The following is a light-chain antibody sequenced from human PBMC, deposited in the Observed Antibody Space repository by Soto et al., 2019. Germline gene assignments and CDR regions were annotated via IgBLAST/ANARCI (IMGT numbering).Light chain of an antibody. J-gene: IGKJ3*01. V-gene: IGKV3-20*01. CDR2: GAS. CDR1: QSVNNNY. Sequence: EIVLTQSPGTRALSPGERATLSCRASQSVNNNYLTWYQQKRGQAPRLLIHGASSRATGIPDRFSGSGSGTDFTLTISRLEPGDFAVYYCQQYGSSPFTFGPGTRVGIK. CDR3: QQYGSSPFT.